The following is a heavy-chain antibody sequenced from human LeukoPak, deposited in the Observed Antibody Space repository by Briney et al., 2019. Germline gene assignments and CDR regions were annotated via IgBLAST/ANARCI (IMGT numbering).Heavy chain of an antibody. CDR3: ARGHSSSWFDY. CDR2: IYSGGST. V-gene: IGHV3-66*01. CDR1: GFTVSSNY. Sequence: GGSLRLSCAASGFTVSSNYMSWVRQAPGKGLEWVSVIYSGGSTYYADSVKGRLTISRDNSKNTLYLQMNSLRAEDTAVYYCARGHSSSWFDYWGQGTLVTVSS. D-gene: IGHD6-13*01. J-gene: IGHJ4*02.